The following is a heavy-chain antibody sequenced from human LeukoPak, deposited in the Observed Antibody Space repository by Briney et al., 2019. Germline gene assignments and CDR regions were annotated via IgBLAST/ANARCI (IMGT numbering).Heavy chain of an antibody. CDR1: GFTFSDYY. CDR2: ISSSGSTI. Sequence: PGGSLRLSCAASGFTFSDYYMSWIRQAPGKGLEWVSYISSSGSTIYYADSVKGRFTISRDNAKNSLYLQMNSLRAEDTAVYYCARDTYYYDSSGYGAFDIWGQGTMVTVSS. V-gene: IGHV3-11*01. CDR3: ARDTYYYDSSGYGAFDI. D-gene: IGHD3-22*01. J-gene: IGHJ3*02.